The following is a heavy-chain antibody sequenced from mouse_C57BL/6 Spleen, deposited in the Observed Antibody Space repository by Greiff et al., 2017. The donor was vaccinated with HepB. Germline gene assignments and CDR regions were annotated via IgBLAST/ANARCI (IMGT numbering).Heavy chain of an antibody. CDR1: GYTFTDYN. CDR3: ARRLGPFFDD. CDR2: INPNNGGT. D-gene: IGHD4-1*01. J-gene: IGHJ2*01. V-gene: IGHV1-18*01. Sequence: VQLQQSGPELVKPGASVKIPCKASGYTFTDYNMDWVKQSHGKSLEWIGDINPNNGGTIYNQKFKGKATVTVDKSSSTAYMGLRSLTSEDTAGYYCARRLGPFFDDWGQGTTLTVSS.